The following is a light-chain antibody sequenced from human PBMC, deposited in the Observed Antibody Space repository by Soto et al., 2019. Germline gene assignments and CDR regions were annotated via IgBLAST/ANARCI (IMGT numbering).Light chain of an antibody. Sequence: QPVLTQSPSASASLGASVKLTCTLSSGHSSYAIAWHQQQPEKGPRYLMKFNSDGSHSKGDGIPDRFSGSSSGAERYLTISSLQSEDEADYYCQTWGTGGVFGGGTKLTVL. CDR2: FNSDGSH. CDR1: SGHSSYA. V-gene: IGLV4-69*01. J-gene: IGLJ2*01. CDR3: QTWGTGGV.